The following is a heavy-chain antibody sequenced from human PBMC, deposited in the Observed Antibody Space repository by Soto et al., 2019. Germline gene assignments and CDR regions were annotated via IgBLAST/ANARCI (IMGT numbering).Heavy chain of an antibody. CDR2: ISSDGRSE. CDR3: AKDKGRTAIDY. Sequence: QVQLVESGGGVVQPGRSLRLSCAASGLTFSAAGMRWVRQAPGKGLDWVAFISSDGRSESYADSVKGRFTISRDNSQNTLYLQMNGLRAEDTAVYYCAKDKGRTAIDYWGQGTLVTVSS. V-gene: IGHV3-30*18. J-gene: IGHJ4*02. CDR1: GLTFSAAG.